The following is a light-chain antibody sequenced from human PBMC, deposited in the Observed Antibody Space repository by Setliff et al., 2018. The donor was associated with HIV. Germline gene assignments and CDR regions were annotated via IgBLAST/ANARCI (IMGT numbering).Light chain of an antibody. V-gene: IGLV3-25*03. CDR3: QSADSSGTYYV. J-gene: IGLJ1*01. CDR2: KDS. CDR1: ALPKQY. Sequence: SYELTHPPSVSVSPGQTARITCSGEALPKQYAYWYQQKPGQAPVLVIYKDSERPSGIPERFSGSSSGTTVTLTISGVQAEDEADYYCQSADSSGTYYVFGTGTKVTV.